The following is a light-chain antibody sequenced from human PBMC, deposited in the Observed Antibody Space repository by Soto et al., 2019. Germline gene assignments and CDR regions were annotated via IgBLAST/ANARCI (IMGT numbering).Light chain of an antibody. V-gene: IGKV3-15*01. CDR1: ESIGSN. Sequence: EIVMTQSPATLSLSPGERATLSCRASESIGSNLAWYQQKPGQAPRLLIYGAATRATAIPARFSGSGFGTEFTLTISSLQSDDFAVYYCQQYNDWLTWTFGQGTKVETK. CDR2: GAA. J-gene: IGKJ1*01. CDR3: QQYNDWLTWT.